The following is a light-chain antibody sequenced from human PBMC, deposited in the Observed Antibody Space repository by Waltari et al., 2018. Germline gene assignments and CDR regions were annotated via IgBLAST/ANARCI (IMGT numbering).Light chain of an antibody. CDR3: QQSYSTPQT. CDR1: QSISNY. CDR2: AAS. V-gene: IGKV1-39*01. Sequence: DIQMTQSPSSLSASVGDRVTITCRASQSISNYLNWYQQKPGKAPKLLIYAASSLQSGVPSRFSGSGSRTDFTLTISSLQPEDFATYYCQQSYSTPQTFGQGTKVEIK. J-gene: IGKJ1*01.